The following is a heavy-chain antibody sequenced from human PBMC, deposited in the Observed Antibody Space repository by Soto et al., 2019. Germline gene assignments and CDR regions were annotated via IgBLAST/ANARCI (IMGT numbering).Heavy chain of an antibody. CDR3: ARPYYYVMDV. J-gene: IGHJ6*02. V-gene: IGHV3-72*01. CDR2: TRNKANSYTT. Sequence: GGSLRLSCAASGFTFSDHYMDWVRQAPGKGLEWVGRTRNKANSYTTEYAASVKVRFTISRDDSKNSLYLQMNSLKTEDTAVYYCARPYYYVMDVWGQGTTVTVSS. CDR1: GFTFSDHY.